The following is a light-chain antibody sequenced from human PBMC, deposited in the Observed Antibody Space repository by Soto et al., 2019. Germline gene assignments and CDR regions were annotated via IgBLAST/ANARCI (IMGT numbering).Light chain of an antibody. CDR1: QSIGSN. CDR2: NAS. V-gene: IGKV3-15*01. J-gene: IGKJ1*01. CDR3: QQHDDWPRT. Sequence: EIVMTQSPATLSVSPGEGATLSCRASQSIGSNLAWYQQKPGQAPRLLIYNASTRATGISATFSGSGSGTEFTLTISSLHSEDLALYYCQQHDDWPRTFGQGTKV.